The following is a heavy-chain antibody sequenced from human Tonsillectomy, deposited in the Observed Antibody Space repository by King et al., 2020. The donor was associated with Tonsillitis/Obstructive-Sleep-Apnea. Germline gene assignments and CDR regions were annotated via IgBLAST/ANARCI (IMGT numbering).Heavy chain of an antibody. J-gene: IGHJ4*02. CDR3: AKDRTTGFEY. CDR2: IYSGGSI. Sequence: VQLVESGGGLIQPGGSLRLSCAASGFIVSSNYMNWVRQAPGKGLEWISVIYSGGSIYYADSVKGRFTISRDNSKNTLYLLMNSLRAEDTAVYYCAKDRTTGFEYWGQGTLVTVSS. V-gene: IGHV3-53*01. CDR1: GFIVSSNY. D-gene: IGHD4-11*01.